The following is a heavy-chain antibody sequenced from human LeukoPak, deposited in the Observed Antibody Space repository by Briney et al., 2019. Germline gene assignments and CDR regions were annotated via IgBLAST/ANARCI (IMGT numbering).Heavy chain of an antibody. V-gene: IGHV4-59*13. CDR1: GDSISGDY. J-gene: IGHJ3*02. CDR3: ARLLDYDRSDDPDTFDI. Sequence: SETLSLTCTVSGDSISGDYWSWIRQSPGKGLEWIGYVQHTAGTRYNPSLQSRVTISIDTSRNHFSLKLNSLSAADTAVYFCARLLDYDRSDDPDTFDIWGQGTMVTVSS. CDR2: VQHTAGT. D-gene: IGHD3-22*01.